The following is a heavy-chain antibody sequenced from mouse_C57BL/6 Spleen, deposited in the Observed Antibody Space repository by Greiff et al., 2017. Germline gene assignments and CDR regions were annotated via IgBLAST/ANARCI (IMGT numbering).Heavy chain of an antibody. V-gene: IGHV5-6*01. CDR3: ARDYYGSSPYWYFDV. CDR1: GFTFSSYG. CDR2: ISSGGSYT. D-gene: IGHD1-1*01. J-gene: IGHJ1*03. Sequence: EVQVVESGGDLVKPGGSLKLSCAASGFTFSSYGMSWVRQTPDKRLEWVATISSGGSYTYYPDSVKGRFTISRDNAKNTLYLQMSSLKSEDTAMYYCARDYYGSSPYWYFDVWGTGTTVTVSS.